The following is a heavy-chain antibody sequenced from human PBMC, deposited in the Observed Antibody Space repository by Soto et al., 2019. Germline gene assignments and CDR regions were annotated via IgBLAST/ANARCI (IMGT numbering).Heavy chain of an antibody. V-gene: IGHV1-69*13. CDR3: AGLGSYLP. CDR1: GGNFSSYA. J-gene: IGHJ5*02. D-gene: IGHD1-26*01. Sequence: SVKVSCKASGGNFSSYAISWVRQAHGQGREWMGGIIPIFGTANYAQKFQGRVTITADESTSTAYMELSSLRSEDTAVYYCAGLGSYLPWGQGTLVTVSS. CDR2: IIPIFGTA.